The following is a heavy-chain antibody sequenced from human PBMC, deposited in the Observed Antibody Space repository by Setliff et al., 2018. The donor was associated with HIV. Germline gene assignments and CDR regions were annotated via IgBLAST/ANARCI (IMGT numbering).Heavy chain of an antibody. CDR1: RLTLSSNY. V-gene: IGHV3-20*04. D-gene: IGHD2-15*01. Sequence: PGGSLRLSCSASRLTLSSNYMTWVRQSPGKGLEWVSGVNWNGDNTAYADSVKGRFTISRDNAKNSLYLQMNSLRAEDTAVYYCARYTAVVGFYYYYYMDVWGKGTTVTVSS. CDR2: VNWNGDNT. J-gene: IGHJ6*03. CDR3: ARYTAVVGFYYYYYMDV.